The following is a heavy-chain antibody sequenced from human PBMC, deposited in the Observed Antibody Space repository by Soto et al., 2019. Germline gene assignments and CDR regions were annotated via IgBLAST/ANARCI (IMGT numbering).Heavy chain of an antibody. CDR1: GFTFSSYA. CDR3: ARTGTTAPTSKHFYGLDV. Sequence: VGSLRLSCLVSGFTFSSYAMHWVRRAPGKGLEWVAIISDDGRNKYYEDSMKGRFTISRDNSKNTLYLQVNSLRAEDTAVYYCARTGTTAPTSKHFYGLDVWGQGTTVTVSS. J-gene: IGHJ6*02. D-gene: IGHD1-1*01. CDR2: ISDDGRNK. V-gene: IGHV3-30*03.